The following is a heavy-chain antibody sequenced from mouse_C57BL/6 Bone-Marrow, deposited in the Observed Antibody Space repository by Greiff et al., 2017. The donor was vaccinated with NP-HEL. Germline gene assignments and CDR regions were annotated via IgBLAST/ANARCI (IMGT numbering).Heavy chain of an antibody. V-gene: IGHV1-52*01. CDR1: GYTFTSYW. D-gene: IGHD1-1*01. J-gene: IGHJ1*03. CDR3: ARGGELRRYFDV. CDR2: IDPSDSET. Sequence: QVQLQQPGAELVRPGSSVKLSCKASGYTFTSYWMHWVKQRPIQGLEWIGNIDPSDSETHYNQKFKDKATLTVDKSSSTAYMQLSSLTSEDSAVYYCARGGELRRYFDVWGTGTTVTVSS.